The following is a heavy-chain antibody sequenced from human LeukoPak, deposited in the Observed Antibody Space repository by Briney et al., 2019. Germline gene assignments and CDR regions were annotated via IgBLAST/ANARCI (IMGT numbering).Heavy chain of an antibody. D-gene: IGHD6-19*01. Sequence: ASVKVSCKASGYSFTNYGFSWVRQAPGQGLEWMGWISGYNGNANYAQKLQGRVTMTTDTSTSTAYMELRSLRSDDTAVYYCARDRGYSSGWYWDYYYYMDVWGKGTTVTVSS. CDR2: ISGYNGNA. CDR1: GYSFTNYG. CDR3: ARDRGYSSGWYWDYYYYMDV. J-gene: IGHJ6*03. V-gene: IGHV1-18*01.